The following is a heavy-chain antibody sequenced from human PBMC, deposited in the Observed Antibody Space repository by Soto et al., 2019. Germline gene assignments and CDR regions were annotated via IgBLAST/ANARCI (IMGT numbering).Heavy chain of an antibody. Sequence: EVQLLESGGGLVHPLGSLRLSCSGSGFNFNNHVINWVRQAPGKGLEWVASISNSDDVGFYADSVRGRYSVTRDRSTNTLHLQMDYVQVEDTGIHYCAKTVAATKLEAHLGQGTLVTVSS. CDR3: AKTVAATKLEAH. V-gene: IGHV3-23*01. CDR2: ISNSDDVG. J-gene: IGHJ4*02. CDR1: GFNFNNHV. D-gene: IGHD6-25*01.